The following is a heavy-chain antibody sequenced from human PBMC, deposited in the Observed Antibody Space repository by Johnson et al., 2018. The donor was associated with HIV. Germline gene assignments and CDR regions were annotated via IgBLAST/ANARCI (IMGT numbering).Heavy chain of an antibody. V-gene: IGHV3-9*01. D-gene: IGHD5-12*01. CDR1: GFTFDDYA. Sequence: VQLVESGGGVVQPGRSLRLSCAASGFTFDDYAMHWVRQAPGKGLEWVSGISWNSGTIGYADSVKGRFTISRDNSKNTLYLQMNSLRAEDTAVYYCARDPSPSSYRAFDIWGQGTMVTVSS. CDR3: ARDPSPSSYRAFDI. CDR2: ISWNSGTI. J-gene: IGHJ3*02.